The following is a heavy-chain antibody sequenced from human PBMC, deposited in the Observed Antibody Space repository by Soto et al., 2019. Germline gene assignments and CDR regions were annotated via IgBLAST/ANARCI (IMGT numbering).Heavy chain of an antibody. CDR1: GFSFRDHS. CDR3: ARLPKGSVVTG. J-gene: IGHJ4*01. D-gene: IGHD2-21*02. Sequence: PGGSLRLSCVGSGFSFRDHSMNWVRQPPGKGLQWISYISSSSENIYYADSVKGRFTVSRDNAKNTLFLQMNSLRDDDSAIYYRARLPKGSVVTGWGQGSLVTVSS. CDR2: ISSSSENI. V-gene: IGHV3-48*02.